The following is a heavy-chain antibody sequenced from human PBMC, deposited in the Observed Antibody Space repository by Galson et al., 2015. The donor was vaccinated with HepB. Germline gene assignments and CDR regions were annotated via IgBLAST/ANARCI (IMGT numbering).Heavy chain of an antibody. J-gene: IGHJ5*02. Sequence: SLRLSCAASGFTFSSYAMHWVRQAPGKGLEYVSAISSNGGSTYYADSVKGRFTISRDNSKNTLYLQMSSLRAEDTAVYYCVKDVRGVIGALDPWGQGTLVTVSS. CDR3: VKDVRGVIGALDP. CDR2: ISSNGGST. V-gene: IGHV3-64D*09. D-gene: IGHD3-10*01. CDR1: GFTFSSYA.